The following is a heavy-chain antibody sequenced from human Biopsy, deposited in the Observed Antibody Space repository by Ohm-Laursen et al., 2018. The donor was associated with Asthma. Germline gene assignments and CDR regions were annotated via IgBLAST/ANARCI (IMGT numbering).Heavy chain of an antibody. D-gene: IGHD3-10*01. CDR1: GCTFINYA. CDR3: ARTYYDVFAI. Sequence: ASVKVSCKASGCTFINYAINWVRQAPGQRLEWMGWINAGIGNTKYSQKFQGRVTITRDTSASTAYMDLSSLRSEDTAVYYCARTYYDVFAIWGQGTMVTVSS. V-gene: IGHV1-3*01. CDR2: INAGIGNT. J-gene: IGHJ3*02.